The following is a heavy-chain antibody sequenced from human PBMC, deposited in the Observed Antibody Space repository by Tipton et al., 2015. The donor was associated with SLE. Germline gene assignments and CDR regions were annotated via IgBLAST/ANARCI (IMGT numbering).Heavy chain of an antibody. CDR1: GGAFSDYY. J-gene: IGHJ3*02. CDR2: INHSGST. V-gene: IGHV4-34*01. D-gene: IGHD3-3*01. CDR3: ARQDHLFGVVADAFDI. Sequence: TLSLTCAVYGGAFSDYYWTWIRQPPGKGLEWVGEINHSGSTNYNPSLKSRVTISVDTSKNHFSLKVNSVTAADTAVYYCARQDHLFGVVADAFDIWGQGTMVTVSS.